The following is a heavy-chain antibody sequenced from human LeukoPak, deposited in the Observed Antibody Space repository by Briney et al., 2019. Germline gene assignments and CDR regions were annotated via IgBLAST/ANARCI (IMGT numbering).Heavy chain of an antibody. CDR2: INHSGST. V-gene: IGHV4-34*01. CDR3: ARLGRYSSSWIDY. D-gene: IGHD6-13*01. Sequence: SETLSLTCAVYGGSFSGHYWSWIRQPPGKGLEWIGEINHSGSTNYNPSLKSRVTISVDTSKNQFSLKLSSVTAADTAVYYCARLGRYSSSWIDYWGQGTLVTVSS. J-gene: IGHJ4*02. CDR1: GGSFSGHY.